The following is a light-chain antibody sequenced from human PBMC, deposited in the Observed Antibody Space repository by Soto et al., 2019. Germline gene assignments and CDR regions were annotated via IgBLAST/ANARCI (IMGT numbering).Light chain of an antibody. CDR2: GAS. CDR1: QSVTSSY. J-gene: IGKJ5*01. V-gene: IGKV3-20*01. Sequence: EIVLTQSPGTLSLSPGERATLSCWASQSVTSSYLAWYQQKPGQAPRPLIYGASSRATGIPARFSGSGSGTDFTLTISRLEPEDFAVYYCRQYNNWPITFGQGTRLEIK. CDR3: RQYNNWPIT.